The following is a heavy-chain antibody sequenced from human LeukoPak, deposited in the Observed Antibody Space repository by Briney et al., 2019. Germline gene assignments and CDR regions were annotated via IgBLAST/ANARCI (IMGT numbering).Heavy chain of an antibody. CDR2: FYHSGST. Sequence: PSETLSLTCTVSGGSISGYYWGWIRQPPGKGLEWIGSFYHSGSTYYNPSLKSRVTISVDTSKNQFSLKLSSVTAADTAVYYCARGVGYLDYFDYWGQGTLVTVSS. J-gene: IGHJ4*02. D-gene: IGHD1-26*01. V-gene: IGHV4-38-2*02. CDR3: ARGVGYLDYFDY. CDR1: GGSISGYY.